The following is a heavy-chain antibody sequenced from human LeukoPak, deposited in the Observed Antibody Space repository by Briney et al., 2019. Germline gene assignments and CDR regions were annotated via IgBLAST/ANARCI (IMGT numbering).Heavy chain of an antibody. CDR1: GGTFSSYA. D-gene: IGHD2-2*03. CDR3: ARDRLDIVPSGYYYYYYMDV. V-gene: IGHV1-69*05. Sequence: ASVKVSCKASGGTFSSYAISWVRQAPGQGLEWMGRIIPIFGTANYAQKFQGRVTITTDESTSTAYMELSSLRSEDTAVYYCARDRLDIVPSGYYYYYYMDVWGKGTTVTVSS. J-gene: IGHJ6*03. CDR2: IIPIFGTA.